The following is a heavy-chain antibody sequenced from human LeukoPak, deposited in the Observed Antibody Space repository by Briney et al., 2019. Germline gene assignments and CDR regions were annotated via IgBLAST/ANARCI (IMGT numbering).Heavy chain of an antibody. J-gene: IGHJ4*02. CDR3: ALYSYGPNYFDY. V-gene: IGHV4-34*01. Sequence: SETLSLTCAVYGGSFSGYYWSWIRQPPGKGLEWIGEINHSGSTNYNPSLKSRVTIPVDTSKNQFSLKLSSVTAADTAVYYCALYSYGPNYFDYWGQGTLVTVSS. CDR1: GGSFSGYY. D-gene: IGHD5-18*01. CDR2: INHSGST.